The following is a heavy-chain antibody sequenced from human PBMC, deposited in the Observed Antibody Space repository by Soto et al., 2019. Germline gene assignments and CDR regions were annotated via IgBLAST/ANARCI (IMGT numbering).Heavy chain of an antibody. Sequence: EVQLLESGGGLVQPGGSLRLSCVASGFSFRNYAMTWVRQAPGKGLEWVSVISGSDGRTYYADSVKGRFTISRDNSKNTLYLQMNSLSAEDTAVYYCAKKRERDAWYEEYWGQGTLVTVSS. V-gene: IGHV3-23*01. J-gene: IGHJ4*02. CDR2: ISGSDGRT. CDR3: AKKRERDAWYEEY. D-gene: IGHD6-13*01. CDR1: GFSFRNYA.